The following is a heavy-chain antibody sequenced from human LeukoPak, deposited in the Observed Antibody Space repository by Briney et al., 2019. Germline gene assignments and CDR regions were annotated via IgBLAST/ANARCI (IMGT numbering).Heavy chain of an antibody. CDR2: IRANGRDT. J-gene: IGHJ5*02. CDR1: GGSFSNYY. Sequence: PSETLSLTCAVYGGSFSNYYWSWVRQAPGKGLEWVSNIRANGRDTYYTDSVKGRFIISRDNSKNTLYLEMNSLRAEDTAVYYCARGGYTTYFDPWGQGTLVTVSS. D-gene: IGHD2-15*01. V-gene: IGHV3-23*01. CDR3: ARGGYTTYFDP.